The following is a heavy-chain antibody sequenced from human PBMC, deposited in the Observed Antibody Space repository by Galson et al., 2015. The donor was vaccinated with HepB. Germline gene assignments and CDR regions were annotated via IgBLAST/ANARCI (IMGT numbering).Heavy chain of an antibody. CDR3: ARETYSSSWSSFDY. CDR2: TYYRSKWYN. V-gene: IGHV6-1*01. D-gene: IGHD6-13*01. CDR1: GDSVSSNSAA. Sequence: CAISGDSVSSNSAAWNWIRQSPSRGPEWLGRTYYRSKWYNDYAVSVESRITINPDTSKNQFSLQLNSVTPEDTAVYYCARETYSSSWSSFDYWGQGTLVTVSS. J-gene: IGHJ4*02.